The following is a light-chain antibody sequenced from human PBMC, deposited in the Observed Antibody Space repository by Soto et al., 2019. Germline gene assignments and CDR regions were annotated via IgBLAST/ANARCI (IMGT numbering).Light chain of an antibody. J-gene: IGKJ2*01. CDR2: DAS. CDR1: QGISTY. Sequence: DIQMTQSPSSLSASVGDRVTITCRASQGISTYLVWYQQRQGRAPKLLIYDASSLLSGVPSRFSGSGSGTDFTLTISRLQPEDFATYYCQQSYRTPYTFVQGTKLETK. V-gene: IGKV1-39*01. CDR3: QQSYRTPYT.